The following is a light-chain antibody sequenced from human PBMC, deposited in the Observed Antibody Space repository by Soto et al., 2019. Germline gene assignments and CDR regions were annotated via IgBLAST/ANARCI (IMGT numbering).Light chain of an antibody. J-gene: IGKJ2*01. CDR2: KVS. CDR3: MQATLWPYT. V-gene: IGKV2-30*01. CDR1: QSLVSTDGNTH. Sequence: DVVMTQSPLSLPVTLGQPASISCRSSQSLVSTDGNTHLTWFQQRPGQSPRRLIYKVSNRDSGVPDRFSGSGSGADFTLTLSRVEAEDVAVYYCMQATLWPYTFGQGTKLEIK.